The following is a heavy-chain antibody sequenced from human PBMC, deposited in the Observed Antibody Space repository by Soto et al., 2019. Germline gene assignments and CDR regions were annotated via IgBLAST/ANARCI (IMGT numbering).Heavy chain of an antibody. CDR3: ARAVSSVVPAVHPRSSYYYYYYMDV. CDR2: INPNSGGT. V-gene: IGHV1-2*04. Sequence: GASVKVSCKASGYTFTGYYMHWVRQAPGQGLEWMGWINPNSGGTNYAQKFQGWVTMTRDTSISTAYMELSRLRSDDTAVYYCARAVSSVVPAVHPRSSYYYYYYMDVWGKGTTVTVSS. J-gene: IGHJ6*03. D-gene: IGHD2-2*01. CDR1: GYTFTGYY.